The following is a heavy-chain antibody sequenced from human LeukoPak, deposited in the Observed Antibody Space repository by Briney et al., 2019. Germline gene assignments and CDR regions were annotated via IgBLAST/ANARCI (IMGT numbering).Heavy chain of an antibody. CDR1: GFTCSSYA. D-gene: IGHD2-15*01. V-gene: IGHV3-23*01. CDR3: ARDRWEDSVVVVAATPVFDAFDI. Sequence: PGGSLRLSCAASGFTCSSYAMSWVRQAPGKGLEWGSAISGSGGSTYYADSVKGRFTISRDNSKNTLYLQMNSLRAEDTAVYYCARDRWEDSVVVVAATPVFDAFDIWGQGTMVTVSS. J-gene: IGHJ3*02. CDR2: ISGSGGST.